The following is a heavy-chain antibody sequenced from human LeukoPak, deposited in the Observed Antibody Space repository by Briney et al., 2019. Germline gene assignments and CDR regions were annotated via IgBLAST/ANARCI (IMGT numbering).Heavy chain of an antibody. CDR2: INTYNGNT. CDR1: GYTFTSYA. V-gene: IGHV1-18*01. CDR3: ARGTESSVRY. D-gene: IGHD6-25*01. Sequence: ASVKVSCKASGYTFTSYAITWVRQAPGQGLEWMGWINTYNGNTKYAQKLQGRVAVTADTSTSTAYLDLRSLRSDDTAVYYCARGTESSVRYWGQGTLVTVSS. J-gene: IGHJ4*02.